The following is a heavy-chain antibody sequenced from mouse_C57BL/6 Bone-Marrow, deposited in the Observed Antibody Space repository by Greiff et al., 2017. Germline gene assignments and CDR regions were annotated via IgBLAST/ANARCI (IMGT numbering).Heavy chain of an antibody. CDR2: INYDGSST. V-gene: IGHV5-16*01. CDR1: GFTFSDYY. Sequence: DVKLVESEGGLVQPGRSMKLSCTASGFTFSDYYMAWVRQVPEKGLEWVANINYDGSSTYYLDSLKSRFIISRDNAKNILYLQMSSLKSEDTATYYCARENLYGYYFDYWGQGTTLTVSS. J-gene: IGHJ2*01. D-gene: IGHD1-1*01. CDR3: ARENLYGYYFDY.